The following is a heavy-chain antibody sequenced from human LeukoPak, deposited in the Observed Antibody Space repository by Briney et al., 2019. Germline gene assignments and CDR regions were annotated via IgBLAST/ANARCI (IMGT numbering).Heavy chain of an antibody. V-gene: IGHV3-11*04. Sequence: GGSLRLSCAASGFTFSDYYMSWIRQAPGKGLEWVSYISSSGSTIYYADSVKGRFTISRDNAKNSLYLQMNSLRTEGTALYFCASDIVGAPGAFDIWGHGTMVTVSS. CDR3: ASDIVGAPGAFDI. D-gene: IGHD1-26*01. CDR2: ISSSGSTI. CDR1: GFTFSDYY. J-gene: IGHJ3*02.